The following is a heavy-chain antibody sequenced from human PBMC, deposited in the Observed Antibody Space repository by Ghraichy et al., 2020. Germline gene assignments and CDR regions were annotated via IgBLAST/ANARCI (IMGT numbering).Heavy chain of an antibody. V-gene: IGHV3-30*02. Sequence: GGSLRLSCAVSGFTFSSYGMYWVRQAPGKGLEWVSLILYDGSRKYYADSVKGRFTISRDNSKNTLYLQMNSLRLEDTAVYYCARGANNNAMDVWGQGTTVTVSS. CDR1: GFTFSSYG. J-gene: IGHJ6*02. CDR3: ARGANNNAMDV. D-gene: IGHD1/OR15-1a*01. CDR2: ILYDGSRK.